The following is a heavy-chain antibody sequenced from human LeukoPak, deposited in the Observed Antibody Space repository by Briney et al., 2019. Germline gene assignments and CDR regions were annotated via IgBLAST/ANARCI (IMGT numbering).Heavy chain of an antibody. D-gene: IGHD6-6*01. V-gene: IGHV4-59*08. Sequence: PSETLSLTCTVSGASISPNYWSWFRQPPGKGLEWIGYIYYSGSTSYNPSLKSRVTISEDTSKNQFSLKLRSVTAADTAEYFCARYSRSSGYFDYLGQGTLVTVSS. CDR3: ARYSRSSGYFDY. CDR2: IYYSGST. J-gene: IGHJ4*02. CDR1: GASISPNY.